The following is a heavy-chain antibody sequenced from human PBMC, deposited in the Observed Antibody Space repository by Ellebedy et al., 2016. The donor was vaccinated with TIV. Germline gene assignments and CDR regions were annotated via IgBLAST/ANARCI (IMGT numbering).Heavy chain of an antibody. V-gene: IGHV4-39*01. J-gene: IGHJ5*02. D-gene: IGHD3-3*01. CDR1: GGSISSSSYY. CDR2: IYYSGST. CDR3: ARGLRFLTKNWFDP. Sequence: GSLRLXCTVSGGSISSSSYYWGWIRQPPGKGLEWIGSIYYSGSTYYNPSLKSRVTISVDTSKNQFSLKLSSVTAADTAVYYCARGLRFLTKNWFDPWGQGTLVTVSS.